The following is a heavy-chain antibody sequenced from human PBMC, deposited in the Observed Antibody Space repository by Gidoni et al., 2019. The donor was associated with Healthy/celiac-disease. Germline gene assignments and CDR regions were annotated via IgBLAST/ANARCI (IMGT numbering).Heavy chain of an antibody. V-gene: IGHV3-9*01. D-gene: IGHD3-10*01. CDR2: ISWNSGSI. CDR3: AKDISPGVRGVTFDY. Sequence: EVQLVESGGGLVQPGRSLRLSCAASGFTFDDYAMHWVRQAPGKCLEWVSGISWNSGSIGYADSVKGRFTISRDNAKNSLYLQMNSLRAEDTALYYCAKDISPGVRGVTFDYWGQGTLVTVSS. CDR1: GFTFDDYA. J-gene: IGHJ4*02.